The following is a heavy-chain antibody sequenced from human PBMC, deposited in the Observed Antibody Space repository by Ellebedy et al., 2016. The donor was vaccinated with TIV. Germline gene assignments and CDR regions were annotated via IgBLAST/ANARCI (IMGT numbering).Heavy chain of an antibody. V-gene: IGHV3-7*01. D-gene: IGHD2-15*01. CDR2: INQDGGEK. CDR1: GFTFSSYA. CDR3: ARLAGGTCQCAFDI. J-gene: IGHJ3*02. Sequence: PGGSLRLSCAASGFTFSSYAASWVRQAPGKGLEWVANINQDGGEKNYVDSVRGRFTISRDNAKNSVHLQMNSLRAEDTAVYYCARLAGGTCQCAFDIWGQGTMVTVSS.